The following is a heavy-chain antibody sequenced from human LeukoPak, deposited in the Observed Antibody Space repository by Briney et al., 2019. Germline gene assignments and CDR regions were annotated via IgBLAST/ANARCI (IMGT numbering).Heavy chain of an antibody. J-gene: IGHJ4*02. CDR2: IRSDGSNE. Sequence: GGSLRLSCAASAFTFRSYGMHWVRQAPGKGLEWVAFIRSDGSNEFYADSVRGRFTISRDNSKNTLYVQMNSLRAEDTAVYYCAKDGGDSGSYEVIFDYWGQGTLVTVSS. V-gene: IGHV3-30*02. D-gene: IGHD1-26*01. CDR3: AKDGGDSGSYEVIFDY. CDR1: AFTFRSYG.